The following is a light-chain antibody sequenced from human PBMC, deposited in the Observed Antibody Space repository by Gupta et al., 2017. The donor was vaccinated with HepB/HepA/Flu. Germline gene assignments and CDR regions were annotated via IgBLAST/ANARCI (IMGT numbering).Light chain of an antibody. CDR3: CSYAGSYIHYV. J-gene: IGLJ1*01. CDR2: DVS. Sequence: QSALTQPRSVSGSPGQSVTITCTGTSSDVGGYKYVSWYQQHPGKAPKVMIYDVSKRPSGVPDRFSGSKSGNTASLTISGLQAEDEADYYCCSYAGSYIHYVFGIGTKVTVL. V-gene: IGLV2-11*01. CDR1: SSDVGGYKY.